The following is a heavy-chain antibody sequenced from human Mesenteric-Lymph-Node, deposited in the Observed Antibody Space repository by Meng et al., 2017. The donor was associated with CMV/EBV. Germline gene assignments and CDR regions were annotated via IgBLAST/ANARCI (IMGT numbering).Heavy chain of an antibody. V-gene: IGHV4-59*01. CDR1: GGSFSGYY. CDR3: AREVIGDGSLAFDY. D-gene: IGHD1-26*01. CDR2: IHYSGNT. Sequence: SETLSLTCAVYGGSFSGYYWTWIRQPPGKGLEWIGYIHYSGNTNYNPSLESRVTMSVDTSKNQVSLKLNSVSAADTAVYFCAREVIGDGSLAFDYWGQGTLVTVSS. J-gene: IGHJ4*02.